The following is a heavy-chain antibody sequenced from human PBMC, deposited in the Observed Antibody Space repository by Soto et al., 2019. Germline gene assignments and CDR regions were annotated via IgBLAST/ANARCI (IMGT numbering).Heavy chain of an antibody. CDR1: GFTVSTYG. Sequence: QVQLVESGGGVVQPGRSLRLSCAVSGFTVSTYGMHWVRQAPGKGLEWVAVISRDGGTKYYADSVKGRFTISRDNSRNTLFLEMNRLRGDEMAVYYCTGEVESGYWGQGALVTVS. J-gene: IGHJ4*02. CDR2: ISRDGGTK. D-gene: IGHD2-8*02. CDR3: TGEVESGY. V-gene: IGHV3-30*03.